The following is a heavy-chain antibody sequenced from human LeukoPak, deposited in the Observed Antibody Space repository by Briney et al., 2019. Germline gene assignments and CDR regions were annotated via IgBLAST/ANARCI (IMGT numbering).Heavy chain of an antibody. Sequence: PGGSLRLSCAASGFTFSSYAMSWVRQAPGKGLEWVSAISGSGGSTYYADSVKGRFTISRDNSKNTLYLQMNSQRAEDTAVYYCAKKVWFANEHFDYWGQGTLVTVSS. V-gene: IGHV3-23*01. CDR2: ISGSGGST. CDR1: GFTFSSYA. CDR3: AKKVWFANEHFDY. D-gene: IGHD3-10*01. J-gene: IGHJ4*02.